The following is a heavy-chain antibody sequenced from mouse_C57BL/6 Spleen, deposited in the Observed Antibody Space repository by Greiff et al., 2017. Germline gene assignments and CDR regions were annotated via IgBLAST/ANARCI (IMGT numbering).Heavy chain of an antibody. Sequence: SGAELVRPGTSVKVSCKASGYAFTNYLIEWVKQRPGQGLEWIGVINPGSGGTNYNEKFKGKATLTADKSSSTAYMQLSSLTSEDSAVYFCASYGSSYGYFDIWGTGTTVTVSS. D-gene: IGHD1-1*01. J-gene: IGHJ1*03. CDR1: GYAFTNYL. CDR3: ASYGSSYGYFDI. V-gene: IGHV1-54*01. CDR2: INPGSGGT.